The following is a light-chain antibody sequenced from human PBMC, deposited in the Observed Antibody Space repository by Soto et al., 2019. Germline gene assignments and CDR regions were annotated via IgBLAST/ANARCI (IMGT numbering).Light chain of an antibody. CDR2: GSS. CDR3: QRYNSAPWT. Sequence: DIQMTQSPSSLSASVGDRVTITCRASEGIGNYLAWYQQKPGKVPKVLIYGSSTLQSGVPSRFSGSGSGTDFTLTISSLQPEDVATSYCQRYNSAPWTFGQGTKVEIK. J-gene: IGKJ1*01. V-gene: IGKV1-27*01. CDR1: EGIGNY.